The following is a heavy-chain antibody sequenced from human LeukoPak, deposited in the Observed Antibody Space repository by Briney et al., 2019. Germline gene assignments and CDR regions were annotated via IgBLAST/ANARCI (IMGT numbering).Heavy chain of an antibody. V-gene: IGHV1-2*02. D-gene: IGHD2-21*02. Sequence: ASVKVSCKSSGYTFTGYYIHWVRQAPGQGLEWMGWINPNNGGTKHVQKFQGRVTMTRDTSISTAYMELSRLRSDDTAVYYCARAYCGGDCYQRSDFDYWGQGTLVTVSS. CDR3: ARAYCGGDCYQRSDFDY. CDR1: GYTFTGYY. CDR2: INPNNGGT. J-gene: IGHJ4*02.